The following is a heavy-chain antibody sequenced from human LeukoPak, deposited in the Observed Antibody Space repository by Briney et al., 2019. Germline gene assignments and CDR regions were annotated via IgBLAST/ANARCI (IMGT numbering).Heavy chain of an antibody. J-gene: IGHJ4*02. CDR2: INPNSGGT. CDR3: ASTFTYSSGWPDPWGYFDY. Sequence: ASVKVSCKASGYTFTGYYMHWVRQAPGQGLEWMGWINPNSGGTNYAQKFQGRVTMTRDTSISTPYMELSRLRSDDTAVYYCASTFTYSSGWPDPWGYFDYWGQGTLVTVSS. D-gene: IGHD6-19*01. CDR1: GYTFTGYY. V-gene: IGHV1-2*02.